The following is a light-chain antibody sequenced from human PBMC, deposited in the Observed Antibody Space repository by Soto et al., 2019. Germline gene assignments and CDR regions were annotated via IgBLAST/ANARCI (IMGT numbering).Light chain of an antibody. J-gene: IGKJ3*01. CDR2: GAS. CDR1: QDITTY. V-gene: IGKV1-27*01. Sequence: DIQMTQSPSSLSASVGDRVTITCRASQDITTYLAWYQQEPGKVPKLLIYGASALRSGVPSRFSGRGSGTDFTLTISSLQPEDVATYYCRQYNSARPTFGPGTKVDVK. CDR3: RQYNSARPT.